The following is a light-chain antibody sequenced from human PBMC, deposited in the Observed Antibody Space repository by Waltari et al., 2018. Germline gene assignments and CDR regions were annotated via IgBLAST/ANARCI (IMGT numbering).Light chain of an antibody. CDR3: SSYTSSSTLV. CDR1: SSDVGGYNY. J-gene: IGLJ2*01. Sequence: QSALPQSASVSGSPGQSITISCTGTSSDVGGYNYFSWYQQHPGKAPKLMIYDVSKRPSGVSNRFAGSKSGNTASLTISGIQAEDEADYYCSSYTSSSTLVFGGGTKLTVL. CDR2: DVS. V-gene: IGLV2-14*01.